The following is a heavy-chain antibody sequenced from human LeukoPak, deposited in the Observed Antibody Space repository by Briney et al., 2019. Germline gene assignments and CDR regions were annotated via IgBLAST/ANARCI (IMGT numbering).Heavy chain of an antibody. V-gene: IGHV4-38-2*02. D-gene: IGHD3-16*01. Sequence: PSETLSLTCTVSGYSISSGYYWGWIRQPPGKGLEWIGSIYHSGSTYYNPSLKSRVTISVDTSKNQFSLKLSSVTAADTAVYYCARDWVGYDYVLRQTGYYYYYMDVWGKGTTVTISS. CDR1: GYSISSGYY. CDR2: IYHSGST. J-gene: IGHJ6*03. CDR3: ARDWVGYDYVLRQTGYYYYYMDV.